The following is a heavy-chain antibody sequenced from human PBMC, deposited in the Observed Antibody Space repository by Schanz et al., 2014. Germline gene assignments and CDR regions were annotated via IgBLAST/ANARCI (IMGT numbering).Heavy chain of an antibody. D-gene: IGHD3-22*01. Sequence: QLLLVQSGAEVRKPGASVKVSCKVSGYTLTELSMHWVRQAPGKGLEWVGGFDPEDGETTYAQKFQGRVTITADISTSTAYMDLSSLRSDDTAVYYCARDIQYHYDTSGPVGAFDIWGQGTVVTVSS. CDR3: ARDIQYHYDTSGPVGAFDI. J-gene: IGHJ3*02. CDR1: GYTLTELS. CDR2: FDPEDGET. V-gene: IGHV1-24*01.